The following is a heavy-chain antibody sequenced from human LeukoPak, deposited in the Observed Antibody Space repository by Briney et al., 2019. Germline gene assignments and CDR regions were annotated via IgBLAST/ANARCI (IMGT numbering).Heavy chain of an antibody. J-gene: IGHJ4*02. V-gene: IGHV4-4*07. Sequence: SETLSLTCTVTGGSINSYYWSWIRQPAGKGLEWIGRIYSSGSTNYNPSLKSRVSMSVDTSKNQFSLKLTSVTAADTAVYYCARGGKATVVTMWGQGILVTVSS. CDR3: ARGGKATVVTM. CDR2: IYSSGST. D-gene: IGHD4-23*01. CDR1: GGSINSYY.